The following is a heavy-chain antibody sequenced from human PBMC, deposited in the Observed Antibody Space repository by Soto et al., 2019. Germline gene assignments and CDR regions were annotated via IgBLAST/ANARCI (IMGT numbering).Heavy chain of an antibody. V-gene: IGHV3-30-3*01. J-gene: IGHJ3*02. CDR3: ARDRGGMITFGGVIVTAYDAFDI. D-gene: IGHD3-16*02. CDR2: ISYDGSNK. Sequence: GGSLRLSCAASGFTFSSYAMHWVRQAPGKGLEWVAVISYDGSNKYYADSVKGRFTISRDNSKNTLYLQMNSLRAEDTAVYYCARDRGGMITFGGVIVTAYDAFDIWGQGTMVTVSS. CDR1: GFTFSSYA.